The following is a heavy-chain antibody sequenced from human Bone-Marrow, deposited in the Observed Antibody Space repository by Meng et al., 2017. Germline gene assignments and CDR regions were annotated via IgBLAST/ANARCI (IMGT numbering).Heavy chain of an antibody. CDR3: AKGGRGYCSGGSCYLGYY. CDR2: ISGSGGST. D-gene: IGHD2-15*01. Sequence: GESLKISCAASGFTFSSYAMSWVRQAPGKGLEWVSAISGSGGSTYYAGSVKGRFTISRDNSKNTLYLQMNSLRAEDTAVYYCAKGGRGYCSGGSCYLGYYWGQGTLVTVSS. CDR1: GFTFSSYA. V-gene: IGHV3-23*01. J-gene: IGHJ4*02.